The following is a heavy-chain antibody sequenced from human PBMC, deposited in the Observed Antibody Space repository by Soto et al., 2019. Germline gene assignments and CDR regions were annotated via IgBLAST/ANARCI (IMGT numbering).Heavy chain of an antibody. J-gene: IGHJ4*02. CDR1: GGSFSGYY. V-gene: IGHV4-34*01. CDR3: ARGRNYYDSSGYYYRGYYFDY. D-gene: IGHD3-22*01. CDR2: INHSGST. Sequence: SETLSLTCAVYGGSFSGYYWSWIRQPPGKGLEWIGEINHSGSTNYNPSLKSRVTISVDTSKNQFSLKLSSVTAADTAVYYCARGRNYYDSSGYYYRGYYFDYWGQGTLVTVSS.